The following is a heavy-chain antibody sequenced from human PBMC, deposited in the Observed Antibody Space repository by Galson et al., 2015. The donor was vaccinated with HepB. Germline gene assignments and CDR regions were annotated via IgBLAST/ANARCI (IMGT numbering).Heavy chain of an antibody. CDR3: ARAGWGRNSFGDFHR. V-gene: IGHV3-48*01. D-gene: IGHD3-16*01. CDR2: ISTDSSTI. Sequence: SLRLSCAASGFTFSSYTMNWVRQAPGKGLEWLSYISTDSSTIYYADPVKGRFTISRDTAKNSLFLQMHSLRAEDTALYYCARAGWGRNSFGDFHRWGRGTLVTVSS. J-gene: IGHJ2*01. CDR1: GFTFSSYT.